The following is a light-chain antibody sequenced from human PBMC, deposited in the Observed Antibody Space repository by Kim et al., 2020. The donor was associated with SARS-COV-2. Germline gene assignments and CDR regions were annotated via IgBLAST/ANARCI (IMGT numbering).Light chain of an antibody. CDR3: QVWDSSSDHPV. J-gene: IGLJ2*01. Sequence: PEKTARITCGGNNIGSKSMHWYQQKPGQAPVMVIYYDSGRPSGIPGRFSGSNSGNTATLTISRVEAGDEADYYCQVWDSSSDHPVFGGGTQLTVL. CDR2: YDS. V-gene: IGLV3-21*04. CDR1: NIGSKS.